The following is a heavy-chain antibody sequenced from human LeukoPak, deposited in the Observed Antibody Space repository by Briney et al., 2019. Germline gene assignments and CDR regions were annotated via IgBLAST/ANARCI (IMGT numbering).Heavy chain of an antibody. D-gene: IGHD5-24*01. CDR2: IIPIFGTA. CDR3: AREKVVEMATIRGYYYGMDV. J-gene: IGHJ6*02. V-gene: IGHV1-69*05. Sequence: SVKVSCKASGGTFSSYAISWVRQAPGQGLEWMGGIIPIFGTANYAQKFQGRVTITTDESTNTAYMELGSLRSEDTAVYYCAREKVVEMATIRGYYYGMDVWGQGTTVTVSS. CDR1: GGTFSSYA.